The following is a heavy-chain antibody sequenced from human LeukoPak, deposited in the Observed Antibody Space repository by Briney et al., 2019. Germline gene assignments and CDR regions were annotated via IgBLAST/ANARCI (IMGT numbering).Heavy chain of an antibody. Sequence: GGSLRLSCAASGFTFSNYWMSWVRQAPVKGLEWVANIKQDGSEKYYVDSVKGRFTISRDNAKNSLYLQMNSLRAEDTAVYYCARDHGRYCSGGSCYFGGFFEYWGQGTLGTVSS. V-gene: IGHV3-7*03. J-gene: IGHJ4*02. CDR3: ARDHGRYCSGGSCYFGGFFEY. D-gene: IGHD2-15*01. CDR1: GFTFSNYW. CDR2: IKQDGSEK.